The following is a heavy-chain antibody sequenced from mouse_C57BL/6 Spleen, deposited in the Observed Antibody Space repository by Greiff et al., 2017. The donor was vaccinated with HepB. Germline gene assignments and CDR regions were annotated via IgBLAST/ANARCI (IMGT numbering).Heavy chain of an antibody. Sequence: VQLQQSGAELVKPGASVKISCKASGYAFSSYWMNWVKQRPGKGLEWIGQIYPGDGDTNYNGKFKGKATLTADKSSSTAYMQLSSLTSEDSAVYFCARAGYYYGSSYSWFAYWGQGTLVTVSA. D-gene: IGHD1-1*01. CDR2: IYPGDGDT. V-gene: IGHV1-80*01. CDR1: GYAFSSYW. CDR3: ARAGYYYGSSYSWFAY. J-gene: IGHJ3*01.